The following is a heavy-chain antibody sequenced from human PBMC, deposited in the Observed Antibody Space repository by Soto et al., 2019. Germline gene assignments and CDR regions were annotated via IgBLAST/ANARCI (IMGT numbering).Heavy chain of an antibody. CDR1: GFTFSSYG. CDR2: IWHDGGNK. CDR3: ARDGDVNTGFGKDY. D-gene: IGHD3-16*01. J-gene: IGHJ4*02. Sequence: VGSLRLSCAASGFTFSSYGMHWVSQAPGKGLEWVAFIWHDGGNKFYAESVKGRFTISRDNSKNTLYLQMTSLSAEDTAMYYCARDGDVNTGFGKDYWGQGTLVTVSS. V-gene: IGHV3-33*01.